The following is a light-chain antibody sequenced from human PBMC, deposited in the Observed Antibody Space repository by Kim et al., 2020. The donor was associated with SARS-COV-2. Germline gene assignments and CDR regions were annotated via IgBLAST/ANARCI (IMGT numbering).Light chain of an antibody. J-gene: IGLJ3*02. CDR3: LLYYGGPWL. CDR1: AGAVTSGHY. V-gene: IGLV7-46*01. Sequence: PERPVTLPCGSSAGAVTSGHYPYWFQPKPGQAPRTLIYHATNRHSWTPARFSGSLLGDKAALTLSGAQPEDEADYYCLLYYGGPWLFGGGTQLTVL. CDR2: HAT.